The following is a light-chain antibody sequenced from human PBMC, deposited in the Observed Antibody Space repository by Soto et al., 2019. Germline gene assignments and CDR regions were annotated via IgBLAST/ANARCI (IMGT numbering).Light chain of an antibody. CDR2: EVR. CDR3: SSYTSSNTVL. J-gene: IGLJ2*01. CDR1: SSDVGGYNY. Sequence: QSVLTQPASVSGSPGQSITISCTGTSSDVGGYNYVSWYQHHPAKAPKLMIYEVRNRPSGVSNRFSGSKSGNTASLTISGLQADDEADYYCSSYTSSNTVLFGGGTK. V-gene: IGLV2-14*01.